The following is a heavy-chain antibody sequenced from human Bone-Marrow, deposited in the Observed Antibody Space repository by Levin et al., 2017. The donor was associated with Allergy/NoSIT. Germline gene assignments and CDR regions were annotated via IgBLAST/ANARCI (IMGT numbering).Heavy chain of an antibody. CDR1: GLSFSSYA. CDR2: ISYDGSSI. V-gene: IGHV3-30-3*01. J-gene: IGHJ4*02. D-gene: IGHD7-27*01. Sequence: QAGGSLRLSCAASGLSFSSYAMYWVRQAPGKGLEWVAVISYDGSSIYYADSVKGRFIISRDNSKNTLFLQMNSLRAEDTAVYFCARDPGEEADYWGQGTLVTVSS. CDR3: ARDPGEEADY.